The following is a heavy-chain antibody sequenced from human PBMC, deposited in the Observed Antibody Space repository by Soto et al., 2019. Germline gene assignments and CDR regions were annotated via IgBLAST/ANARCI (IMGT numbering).Heavy chain of an antibody. CDR3: ARWVPQNYYDSSGHRGVDY. V-gene: IGHV3-66*01. CDR2: IYSGGST. D-gene: IGHD3-22*01. J-gene: IGHJ4*02. Sequence: GGSLRLSCAASGFTVSSNYMSWVRQAPGKGLEWVSVIYSGGSTYYADSVKGRFTISRDNSKNTLYLQMNSLRAEDTAVYYCARWVPQNYYDSSGHRGVDYWGQGTLVTVSS. CDR1: GFTVSSNY.